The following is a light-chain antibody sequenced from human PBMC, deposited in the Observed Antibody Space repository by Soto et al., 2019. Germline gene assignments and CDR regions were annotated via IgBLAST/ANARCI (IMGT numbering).Light chain of an antibody. J-gene: IGLJ1*01. V-gene: IGLV3-1*01. Sequence: SYELTQPPSVSVSPGQTASITCSGDKLGDKYACWYQQKPGQSPVLVIYQDSKRPSGIPERFSGSNSGNTATLTISGTQAMDEADYYCQAWDSSLGVFGTGTQVTVL. CDR1: KLGDKY. CDR3: QAWDSSLGV. CDR2: QDS.